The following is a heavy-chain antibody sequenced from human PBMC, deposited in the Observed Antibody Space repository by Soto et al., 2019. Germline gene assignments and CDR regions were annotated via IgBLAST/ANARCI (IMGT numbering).Heavy chain of an antibody. V-gene: IGHV4-4*07. CDR2: LSTSGRT. CDR3: ARGMGRYFDL. J-gene: IGHJ2*01. D-gene: IGHD2-8*01. CDR1: GDSIGNFY. Sequence: KPSETLSLTCTVSGDSIGNFYWSWIRQPAGKGLESIGRLSTSGRTNYSPSLQSRVTMSLDTSKNRFSLRLTSVSAADTAVYFCARGMGRYFDLWGRGTLVTVSS.